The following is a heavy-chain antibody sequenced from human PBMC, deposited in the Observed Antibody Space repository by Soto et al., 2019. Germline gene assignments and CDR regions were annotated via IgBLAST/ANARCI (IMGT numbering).Heavy chain of an antibody. V-gene: IGHV4-39*01. D-gene: IGHD2-21*02. J-gene: IGHJ4*02. CDR3: ARQVVTARDFDY. CDR2: IYYSGST. CDR1: GGSISSSSYY. Sequence: PSETLSLTCTVSGGSISSSSYYWGWIRQPPGKGLEWIGSIYYSGSTYYNPSLKSRVTISVDTSKNQFSLKLGSVTAADTAVYYCARQVVTARDFDYWGQGTLVTVSS.